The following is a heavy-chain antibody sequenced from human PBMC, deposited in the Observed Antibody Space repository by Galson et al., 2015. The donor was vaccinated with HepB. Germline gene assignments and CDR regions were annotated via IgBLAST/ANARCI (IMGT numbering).Heavy chain of an antibody. CDR2: IYYSGNT. CDR3: ARLGFLGFFDSLPTWFDP. D-gene: IGHD3-3*01. CDR1: GVSISNNNFY. Sequence: ETLSLTCTVSGVSISNNNFYWGWIRQPPGKGLECIGNIYYSGNTYYNPSLKSRVTMSVDASKNQFSLRLTSVTAADTAVYYCARLGFLGFFDSLPTWFDPWGQGTLVTVSS. J-gene: IGHJ5*02. V-gene: IGHV4-39*01.